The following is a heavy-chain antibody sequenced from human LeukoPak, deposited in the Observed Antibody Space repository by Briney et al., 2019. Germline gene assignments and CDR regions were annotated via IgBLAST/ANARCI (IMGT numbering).Heavy chain of an antibody. V-gene: IGHV3-48*03. CDR3: AREYGDDVSRFLEWLLPPSSFDP. J-gene: IGHJ5*02. CDR1: GFTFSSYE. CDR2: ISSSGSTI. Sequence: PGGSLRLSCAASGFTFSSYEMNWVRQAPGKGLEWVSYISSSGSTIYYADSVKGRFTISRDNAKNSLYLQMNSLRAEDTAVYYCAREYGDDVSRFLEWLLPPSSFDPWGQGTLVTVSS. D-gene: IGHD3-3*01.